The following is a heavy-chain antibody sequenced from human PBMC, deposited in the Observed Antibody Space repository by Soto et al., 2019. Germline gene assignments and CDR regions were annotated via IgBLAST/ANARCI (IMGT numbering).Heavy chain of an antibody. CDR2: IAYDVSNS. CDR1: GCTFRNYA. J-gene: IGHJ6*02. CDR3: ARGDREDILVVVGARPGEYGIDI. D-gene: IGHD2-15*01. Sequence: QVQLVESGGGVVQPGGSLRLSCAASGCTFRNYARHWVRQAPGKGLEFLAVIAYDVSNSLYRDSVKGGFTISRDNSKNTLYLHMKSVRSEDTGVYYCARGDREDILVVVGARPGEYGIDIWGQGTTVTVSS. V-gene: IGHV3-30-3*01.